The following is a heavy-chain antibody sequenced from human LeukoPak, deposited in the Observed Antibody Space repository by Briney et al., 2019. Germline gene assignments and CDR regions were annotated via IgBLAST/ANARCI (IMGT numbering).Heavy chain of an antibody. J-gene: IGHJ6*02. CDR1: GFTFSSYS. Sequence: GGSLRLSCAASGFTFSSYSMNWVRQAPGKGLEWVSSISSSSSYIYYADSVKGRFTTSRDNAKNSLYLQMNSLRAEDTAVYYCARELAAAGYEAWGYYSYAMDVWGQGTTVTVSS. D-gene: IGHD6-13*01. V-gene: IGHV3-21*01. CDR3: ARELAAAGYEAWGYYSYAMDV. CDR2: ISSSSSYI.